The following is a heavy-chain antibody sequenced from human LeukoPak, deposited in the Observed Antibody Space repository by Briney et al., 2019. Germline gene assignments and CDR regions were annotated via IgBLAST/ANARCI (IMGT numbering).Heavy chain of an antibody. V-gene: IGHV3-7*01. Sequence: GGSLRLSCAASGFTFSSYAMHWVRQAPGKGLEWVANIKQDGSEKYYVDSVKGRFTISRDNAKNSLYLQMNSLRAEDTAVYYCARVTGYCSGGSCPNWFDPWGQGTLVTVSS. D-gene: IGHD2-15*01. CDR1: GFTFSSYA. J-gene: IGHJ5*02. CDR2: IKQDGSEK. CDR3: ARVTGYCSGGSCPNWFDP.